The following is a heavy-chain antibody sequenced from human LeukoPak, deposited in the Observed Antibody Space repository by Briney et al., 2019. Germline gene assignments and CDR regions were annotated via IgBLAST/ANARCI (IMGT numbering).Heavy chain of an antibody. D-gene: IGHD3-9*01. J-gene: IGHJ5*02. V-gene: IGHV4-59*01. CDR1: GGSISSYY. CDR3: ARDLGRYWFDP. Sequence: SETLSLTCTGSGGSISSYYWSWIRQPPGKGLEWIGNIYYSGSTNYNQSLKSPVTISVATSKNQFSLKLSSVTAADTAVYYCARDLGRYWFDPWGQGTLVTVSS. CDR2: IYYSGST.